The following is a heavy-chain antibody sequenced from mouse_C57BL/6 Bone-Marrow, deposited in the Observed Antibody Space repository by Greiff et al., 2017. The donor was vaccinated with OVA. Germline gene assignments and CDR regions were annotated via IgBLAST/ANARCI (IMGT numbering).Heavy chain of an antibody. J-gene: IGHJ1*03. CDR2: ILPGSGST. V-gene: IGHV1-9*01. CDR1: GYTFTGYW. Sequence: QVQLKQSGAELMKPGASVKLSCKAPGYTFTGYWIEWVKQRPGHGLEWIGEILPGSGSTNYNEKFKGKATFTADTSSNTAYMQLSSLTTEDSAIYYCALYDGYPRYWYFDVWGTGTTVTVSS. CDR3: ALYDGYPRYWYFDV. D-gene: IGHD2-3*01.